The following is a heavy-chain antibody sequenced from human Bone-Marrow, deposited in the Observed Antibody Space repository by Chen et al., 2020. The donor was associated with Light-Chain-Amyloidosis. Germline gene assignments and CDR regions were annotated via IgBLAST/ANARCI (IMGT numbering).Heavy chain of an antibody. CDR1: GFSFSSHW. D-gene: IGHD3-9*01. CDR2: ISGDGSST. J-gene: IGHJ3*02. V-gene: IGHV3-74*01. Sequence: GSLRLSCETSGFSFSSHWMHWVRQAPGKGLVYVSRISGDGSSTFHADSVKGRFTISRDNAKNTLYLHMNSLRAEDTAVYYCAKDISYDDILPGYPADAFDIWGQGTMVTVSS. CDR3: AKDISYDDILPGYPADAFDI.